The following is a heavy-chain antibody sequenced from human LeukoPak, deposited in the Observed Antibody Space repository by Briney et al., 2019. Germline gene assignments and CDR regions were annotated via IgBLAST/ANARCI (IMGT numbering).Heavy chain of an antibody. Sequence: GGSLRLSCAASGFTFSSYGMHWVRQAPGKGLEWVAVISYDGSNKYYADSVKGRFTISRDNSKNTLYLQINSLRAEDTAVYYCAKLEVVITTSDYWGQGTLVTVSS. V-gene: IGHV3-30*18. D-gene: IGHD3-22*01. CDR3: AKLEVVITTSDY. J-gene: IGHJ4*02. CDR1: GFTFSSYG. CDR2: ISYDGSNK.